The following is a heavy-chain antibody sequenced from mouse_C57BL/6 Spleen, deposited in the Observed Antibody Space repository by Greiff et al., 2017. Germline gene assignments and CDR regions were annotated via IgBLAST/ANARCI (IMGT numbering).Heavy chain of an antibody. J-gene: IGHJ1*03. Sequence: QVQLQQSGPELVKPGASVKISCKASGYSFTSYYIHWVKQRPGQGLEWIGWIYPGSGNTKYNEKFKGKATLTADTSSSTAYMQLSSLTSEDSAVYYCARGGYYDYWYFDVWGTGTTVTVSS. CDR2: IYPGSGNT. CDR3: ARGGYYDYWYFDV. D-gene: IGHD2-4*01. CDR1: GYSFTSYY. V-gene: IGHV1-66*01.